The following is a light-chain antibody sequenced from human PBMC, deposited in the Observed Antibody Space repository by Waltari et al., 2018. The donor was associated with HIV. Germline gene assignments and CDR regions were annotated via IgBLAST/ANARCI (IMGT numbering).Light chain of an antibody. V-gene: IGLV2-23*02. J-gene: IGLJ2*01. Sequence: QSALTQPTSVSGSPGPSITLSCPETNSACGNYNLVSWYQQYTGKAPKLLIYEVTKRPSGVSSRFSGSKSGNTASLTISDLQSEDEANYYCCSYGSSATFVVFGGGTRVTV. CDR1: NSACGNYNL. CDR2: EVT. CDR3: CSYGSSATFVV.